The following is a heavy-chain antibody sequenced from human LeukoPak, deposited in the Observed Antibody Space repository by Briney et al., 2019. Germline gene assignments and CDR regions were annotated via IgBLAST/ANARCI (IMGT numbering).Heavy chain of an antibody. J-gene: IGHJ4*02. Sequence: PGGSLRLSCAASGFTFSNYAMNWVRQAPGKGLEWVSAISGGNTYYADSVKGRFTISRDNAKSSLYLQMNSLRAEDMALYYCAKDSYFKATIESAGGVFDYWGQGTLVTVPS. CDR1: GFTFSNYA. V-gene: IGHV3-23*01. CDR3: AKDSYFKATIESAGGVFDY. D-gene: IGHD5-24*01. CDR2: ISGGNT.